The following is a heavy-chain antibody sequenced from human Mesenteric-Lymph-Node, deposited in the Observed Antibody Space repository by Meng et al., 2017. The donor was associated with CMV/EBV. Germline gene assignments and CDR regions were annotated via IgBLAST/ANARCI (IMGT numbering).Heavy chain of an antibody. CDR1: GFTFSGFT. D-gene: IGHD6-13*01. V-gene: IGHV3-73*01. CDR2: IRSKANSYAT. CDR3: TNIAAAGTDY. Sequence: GGFLRLSCAASGFTFSGFTMHWVRQASGKGLEWVGRIRSKANSYATAYAASVKGRFTISRDDSKNTTYLQMNSLKTEDTAVYYCTNIAAAGTDYWGQGTLVTVSS. J-gene: IGHJ4*02.